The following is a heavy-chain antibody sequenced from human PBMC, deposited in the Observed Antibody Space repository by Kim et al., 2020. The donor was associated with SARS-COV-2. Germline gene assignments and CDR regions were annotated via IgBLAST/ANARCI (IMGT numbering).Heavy chain of an antibody. V-gene: IGHV4-39*01. CDR2: IYYSGST. D-gene: IGHD3-10*01. CDR1: GGSISSSSYY. Sequence: SETLSLTCTVSGGSISSSSYYWGWIRQPPGKGLEWIGSIYYSGSTYYNPSLKSRVTISVDTSKNQFSLKLSSVTAADTAVYYCARLIPYGSGSYPDYWG. CDR3: ARLIPYGSGSYPDY. J-gene: IGHJ4*01.